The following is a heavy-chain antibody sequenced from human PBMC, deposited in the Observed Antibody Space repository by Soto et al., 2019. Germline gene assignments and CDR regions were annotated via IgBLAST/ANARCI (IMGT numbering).Heavy chain of an antibody. CDR2: VDPEDGQT. J-gene: IGHJ4*02. Sequence: ASVKVSCKVSGYTFTDNYIHWVQQVPGKGLEWMGLVDPEDGQTAYAEKFQGRVTLSADTSTDTAYMQLSGLKSEDTAVYYCAIRRAYRNSWYYSECWGKGNMVNVSS. V-gene: IGHV1-69-2*01. D-gene: IGHD1-26*01. CDR3: AIRRAYRNSWYYSEC. CDR1: GYTFTDNY.